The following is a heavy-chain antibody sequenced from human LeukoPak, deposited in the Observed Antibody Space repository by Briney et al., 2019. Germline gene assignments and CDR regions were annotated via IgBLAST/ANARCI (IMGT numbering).Heavy chain of an antibody. CDR3: ARDRGDTSGWPIIDY. V-gene: IGHV3-23*03. Sequence: PGGSLRLSCAASGFTFSSYAMSRVRQAPGKGLEWVSLIQSGSTHYADSVKGRFTISRDNSKNTLYLQMNSLRAEDTAVYYCARDRGDTSGWPIIDYWGQGTLVTVSS. CDR1: GFTFSSYA. D-gene: IGHD6-19*01. J-gene: IGHJ4*02. CDR2: IQSGST.